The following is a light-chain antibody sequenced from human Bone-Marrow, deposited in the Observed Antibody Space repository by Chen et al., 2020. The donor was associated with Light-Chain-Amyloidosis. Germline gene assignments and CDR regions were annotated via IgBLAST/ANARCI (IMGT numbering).Light chain of an antibody. CDR2: EDD. Sequence: FMLTQPHSVSESPGKTVIISCTRSSGSIATNYVQWYQQRPGSSPTTVIYEDDQRPSGCPDRFSGSIDRSSNSASLTISGLRTEDEADYYCQSYQGSSQGVFGGGTKLTVL. V-gene: IGLV6-57*01. CDR1: SGSIATNY. J-gene: IGLJ3*02. CDR3: QSYQGSSQGV.